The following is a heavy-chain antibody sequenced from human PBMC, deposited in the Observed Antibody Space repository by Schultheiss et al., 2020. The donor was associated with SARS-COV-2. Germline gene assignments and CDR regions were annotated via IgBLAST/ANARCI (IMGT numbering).Heavy chain of an antibody. V-gene: IGHV3-23*01. CDR3: AKDLGVDFDWLLLDGMDV. CDR2: IGTAGDT. D-gene: IGHD3-9*01. Sequence: GGSLRLSCAASGFTFSSYAMSWVRQAPGKGLECVSAIGTAGDTYYPGSVKGRFTISRDNSKNTLYLQMNSLRAEDTAVYYCAKDLGVDFDWLLLDGMDVWGQGTTVTVSS. CDR1: GFTFSSYA. J-gene: IGHJ6*02.